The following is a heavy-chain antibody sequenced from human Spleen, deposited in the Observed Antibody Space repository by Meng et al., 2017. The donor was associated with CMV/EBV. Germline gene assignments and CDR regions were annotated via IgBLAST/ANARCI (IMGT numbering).Heavy chain of an antibody. CDR1: GFSLSTTGVG. J-gene: IGHJ4*02. Sequence: VTCTFSGFSLSTTGVGVGRIRQQPGKDPEWLALVYWSGDKRYSPSLKSRLTITQDTSKNQVVLTMTNMDPVDSGTYDCARKYGGFDYWGQGTLVTVSS. V-gene: IGHV2-5*01. CDR3: ARKYGGFDY. D-gene: IGHD3-16*01. CDR2: VYWSGDK.